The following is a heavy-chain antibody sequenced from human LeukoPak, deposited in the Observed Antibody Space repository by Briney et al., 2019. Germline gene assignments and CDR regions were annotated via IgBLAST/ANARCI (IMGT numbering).Heavy chain of an antibody. J-gene: IGHJ4*02. CDR2: IYTSGST. CDR3: ARDQDITMSARYFDY. Sequence: PSETLSLTCTVSGGSISSGSYYWSWIRQPPGKRLEWNGRIYTSGSTNYNPSLKSRVTISVDTSKNQFSLRLSSVTAADTAVYYCARDQDITMSARYFDYWGQGTLVTVSS. V-gene: IGHV4-61*02. CDR1: GGSISSGSYY. D-gene: IGHD3-10*02.